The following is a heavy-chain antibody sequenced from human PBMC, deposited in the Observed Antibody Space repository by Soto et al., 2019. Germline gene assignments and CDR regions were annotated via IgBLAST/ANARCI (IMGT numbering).Heavy chain of an antibody. Sequence: EVQLVQSGAEVKKPGESLKISCKGSGYSFALYWIGWVRQMPGKDLEWMGIIYPSDSDVRYSPSFQGQVTMSADKSISTAYLQWNSLKAADTALYYCARIIADWYFDLWGRGTLVTVSS. V-gene: IGHV5-51*01. CDR3: ARIIADWYFDL. CDR2: IYPSDSDV. CDR1: GYSFALYW. J-gene: IGHJ2*01. D-gene: IGHD3-16*02.